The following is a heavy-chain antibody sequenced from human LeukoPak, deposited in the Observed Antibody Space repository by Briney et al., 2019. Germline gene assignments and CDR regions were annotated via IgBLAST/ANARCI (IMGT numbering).Heavy chain of an antibody. D-gene: IGHD3-22*01. Sequence: GGSLRLSRAVSGITLSNYGTSWVRQAPGKGLEWVAGISGSGGGTNYADSVKGRFTISRDNPKNTLYLQMNSLRAEDTAVYFCAKRGVVIRVILVGFHKEAYYFDSWGRGALVTVSS. CDR1: GITLSNYG. V-gene: IGHV3-23*01. J-gene: IGHJ4*02. CDR2: ISGSGGGT. CDR3: AKRGVVIRVILVGFHKEAYYFDS.